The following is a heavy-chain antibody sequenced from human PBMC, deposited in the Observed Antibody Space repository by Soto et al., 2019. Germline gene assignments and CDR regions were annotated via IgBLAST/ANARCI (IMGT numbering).Heavy chain of an antibody. CDR2: IYSRGST. Sequence: SETLSLTCSVSGGSISSYYWTWIRQPPGKGLEWLGHIYSRGSTNYNPSLKSRVSISVDTSKNQFSLKLGSVTAADTAVYYCARGYSNFDYWGQGTLVTVSS. CDR3: ARGYSNFDY. D-gene: IGHD5-12*01. V-gene: IGHV4-59*01. J-gene: IGHJ4*02. CDR1: GGSISSYY.